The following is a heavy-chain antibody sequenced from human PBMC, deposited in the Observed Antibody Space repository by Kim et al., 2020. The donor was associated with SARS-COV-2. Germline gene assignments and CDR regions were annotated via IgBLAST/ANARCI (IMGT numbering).Heavy chain of an antibody. Sequence: GGSLRLSCAASGFTFSSYSMNWVRQAPGKGLEWVSSISSSSSYIYYADSVKGRFTISRDNAKNSLYLQMNSLRAEDTAVYYCARMTVEDWLDGYYYYGMDVWGQGTTVTVSS. CDR1: GFTFSSYS. V-gene: IGHV3-21*01. CDR3: ARMTVEDWLDGYYYYGMDV. D-gene: IGHD3-9*01. J-gene: IGHJ6*02. CDR2: ISSSSSYI.